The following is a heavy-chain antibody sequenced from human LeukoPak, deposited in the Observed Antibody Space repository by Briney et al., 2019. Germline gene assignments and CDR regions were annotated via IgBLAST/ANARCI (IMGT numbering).Heavy chain of an antibody. D-gene: IGHD5-18*01. CDR3: ARDAVDTANAV. Sequence: GGSLRLSCAASGFTFTTYWMHWVRRAPGRGVVWVSHINSDGSITSYADSVKGRFTISRDNAKNTLYLQMNSLRAEDTAVYYCARDAVDTANAVWGQGTTVTVSS. CDR2: INSDGSIT. J-gene: IGHJ6*02. V-gene: IGHV3-74*01. CDR1: GFTFTTYW.